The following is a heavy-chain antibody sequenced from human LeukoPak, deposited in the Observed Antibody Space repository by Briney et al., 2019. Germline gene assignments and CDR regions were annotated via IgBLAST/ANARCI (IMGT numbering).Heavy chain of an antibody. D-gene: IGHD3-22*01. CDR2: ISAYNGNT. Sequence: ASVKLSCKASGFTFTSYGISWVRHAPGQGHEWMGWISAYNGNTNYAQKLQGRVTMTTDTSTRTAYMELRSLRSDDTAVYYCARDTMIGAFDIWGQGTMVTVSS. CDR1: GFTFTSYG. J-gene: IGHJ3*02. CDR3: ARDTMIGAFDI. V-gene: IGHV1-18*01.